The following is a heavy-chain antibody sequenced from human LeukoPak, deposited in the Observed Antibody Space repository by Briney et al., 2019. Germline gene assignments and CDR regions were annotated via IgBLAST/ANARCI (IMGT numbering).Heavy chain of an antibody. V-gene: IGHV1-8*01. CDR1: GYTFTRYD. CDR2: MNPNSGNT. CDR3: ARGLGFSDYDAFDI. Sequence: ASVKVSCKASGYTFTRYDINWVRQATGQGLEWMGWMNPNSGNTGYAQKFQGRVTMTRNTSISTAYMELSSLRSEDTAVYYCARGLGFSDYDAFDIWGQGTMVTVSS. J-gene: IGHJ3*02. D-gene: IGHD4-17*01.